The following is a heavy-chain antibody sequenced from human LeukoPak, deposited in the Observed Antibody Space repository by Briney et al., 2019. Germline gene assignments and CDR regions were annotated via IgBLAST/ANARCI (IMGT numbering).Heavy chain of an antibody. Sequence: ASVKVSCKAPGNSHIHWVRQAPGQGLEWMGMISPSGGDTTYAQKLQGRVTMTRDRSTTIVYMEVNSLRSEDTGVYFCAGGGCGWDAYDYWGQGSPVTVSS. CDR1: GNSH. D-gene: IGHD1-26*01. V-gene: IGHV1-46*04. CDR3: AGGGCGWDAYDY. CDR2: ISPSGGDT. J-gene: IGHJ4*02.